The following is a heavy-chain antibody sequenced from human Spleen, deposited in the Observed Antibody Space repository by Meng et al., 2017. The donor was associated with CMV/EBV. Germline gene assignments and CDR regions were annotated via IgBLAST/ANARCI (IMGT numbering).Heavy chain of an antibody. CDR3: ARVDYYDSSGYIY. CDR2: IYSSGGT. D-gene: IGHD3-22*01. Sequence: RRYAWSPCLWKLSENLSLRCIVYGGSISRGDYYWSLIREPPGKGLEWIGYIYSSGGTYYTPSLKSRVTILVDTSKNQFSLNLSSVTAADTAVYYCARVDYYDSSGYIYWGQGTLVTVSS. CDR1: GGSISRGDYY. J-gene: IGHJ4*02. V-gene: IGHV4-30-4*08.